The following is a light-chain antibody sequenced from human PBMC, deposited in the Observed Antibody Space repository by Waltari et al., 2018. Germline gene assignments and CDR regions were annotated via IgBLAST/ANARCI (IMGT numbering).Light chain of an antibody. CDR3: QVWDSYTNIVR. V-gene: IGLV3-21*01. CDR1: SIVTKS. CDR2: YYT. Sequence: SYVITQAPSVAVAPGETARLNCGGASIVTKSVNWYRQRTGQAPELVIYYYTDRPAGIPDRMSGSNVGNTATLTISRVEAGDEADYYCQVWDSYTNIVRFGGGTKVTVL. J-gene: IGLJ2*01.